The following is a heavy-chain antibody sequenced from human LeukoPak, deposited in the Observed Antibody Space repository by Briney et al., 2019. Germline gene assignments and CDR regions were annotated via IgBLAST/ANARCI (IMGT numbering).Heavy chain of an antibody. J-gene: IGHJ4*02. Sequence: PSETLSLTCTVSGGSISSDYWSWIRQPPGKGLEWIGYIYYSGSTNYNPSLKSRVTISVDTSKNQFSLKLSSVTAADTAVYYCAKQEMATITDYWGQGTLVTVSS. V-gene: IGHV4-59*08. D-gene: IGHD5-24*01. CDR1: GGSISSDY. CDR3: AKQEMATITDY. CDR2: IYYSGST.